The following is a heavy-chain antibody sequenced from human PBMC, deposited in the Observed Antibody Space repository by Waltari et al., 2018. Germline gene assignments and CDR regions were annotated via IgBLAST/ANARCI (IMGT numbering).Heavy chain of an antibody. CDR1: GFTFSSYW. CDR3: VMYSSSFLGDC. Sequence: QLVESGGGLVQPGGSLRLSCAASGFTFSSYWMHWVRQAPGKGRVSVSHINTDGRITNYADSVKGRFTISRDNAENTLFLQMHSLRVEDTAVYYCVMYSSSFLGDCWGQGTLVTVSS. CDR2: INTDGRIT. V-gene: IGHV3-74*01. J-gene: IGHJ4*02. D-gene: IGHD6-19*01.